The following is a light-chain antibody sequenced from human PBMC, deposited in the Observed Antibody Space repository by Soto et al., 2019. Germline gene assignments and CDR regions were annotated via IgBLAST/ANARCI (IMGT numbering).Light chain of an antibody. CDR2: EVT. Sequence: QSALTQPPSASGSPGPSVTISCTGTSSDIGAYNYVSWYQQHPGKVPKLMIYEVTKRPSGVPDRFSGSQSGNTASLPVAGLQAGDEADYYCSSYAGGNNLVFGGGTKVTVL. J-gene: IGLJ3*02. V-gene: IGLV2-8*01. CDR1: SSDIGAYNY. CDR3: SSYAGGNNLV.